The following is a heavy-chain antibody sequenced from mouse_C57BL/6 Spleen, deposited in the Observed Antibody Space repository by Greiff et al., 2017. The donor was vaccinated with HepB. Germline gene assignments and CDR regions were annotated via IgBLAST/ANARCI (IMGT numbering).Heavy chain of an antibody. CDR3: ARNYYGSSTPWFAY. V-gene: IGHV1-69*01. CDR2: IDPSDSYT. CDR1: GYTFTSYW. J-gene: IGHJ3*01. D-gene: IGHD1-1*01. Sequence: VQLQQPGAELVMPGASVKLSCKASGYTFTSYWMHWVKQRPGQGLEWIGEIDPSDSYTNYNQKFKGKSTLTVDKSSSTAYMQLSSLTSEDSAVYYCARNYYGSSTPWFAYWGQGTLVTVSA.